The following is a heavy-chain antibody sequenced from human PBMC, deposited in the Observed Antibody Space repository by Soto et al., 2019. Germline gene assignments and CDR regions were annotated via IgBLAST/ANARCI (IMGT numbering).Heavy chain of an antibody. Sequence: GGSLRLSCAASGFTFDYYGMHWVRQGPGKGLEWVSGITWNSATIGYAASVKGRFTISRDNAKNSLYLQMSSLTTEDTAVYYCAKDRWARDSIDVWGQGTTVTVSS. J-gene: IGHJ6*02. CDR2: ITWNSATI. CDR3: AKDRWARDSIDV. CDR1: GFTFDYYG. V-gene: IGHV3-9*01.